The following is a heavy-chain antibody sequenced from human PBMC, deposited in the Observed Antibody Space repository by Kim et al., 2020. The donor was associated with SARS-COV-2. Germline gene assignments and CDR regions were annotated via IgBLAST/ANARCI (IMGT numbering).Heavy chain of an antibody. CDR1: GFTFGDYA. CDR3: AKDAYDFWSGYYVRSSHFDY. Sequence: GGSLRLSCAASGFTFGDYAMHWVRQAPGKGLEWVSGISWNSGSIGYADSVKGRFTISRDNAKNSLYLQMNSLRAEDTALYYCAKDAYDFWSGYYVRSSHFDYWGQGTLVTVSS. V-gene: IGHV3-9*01. D-gene: IGHD3-3*01. J-gene: IGHJ4*02. CDR2: ISWNSGSI.